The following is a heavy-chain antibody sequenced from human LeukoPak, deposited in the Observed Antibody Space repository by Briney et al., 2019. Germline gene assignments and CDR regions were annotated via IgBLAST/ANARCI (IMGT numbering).Heavy chain of an antibody. D-gene: IGHD3-22*01. CDR2: ISSGSSYI. V-gene: IGHV3-21*01. CDR1: GFTFSSYS. J-gene: IGHJ4*02. Sequence: GGSLRLSCAASGFTFSSYSMNWVRQAPGKGLEWVSSISSGSSYIYYADSVKGRFTISRDNAKNSLYLQMNSLRAEDTAVYYCARNIHTYYYDSSGYYLDYWGQGTLVTVSS. CDR3: ARNIHTYYYDSSGYYLDY.